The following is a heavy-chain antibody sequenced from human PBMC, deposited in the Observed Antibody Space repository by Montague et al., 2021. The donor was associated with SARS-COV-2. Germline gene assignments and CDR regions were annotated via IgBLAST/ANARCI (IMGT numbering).Heavy chain of an antibody. Sequence: SETLSLTCTVSGGSISSNNYYWDWIRGPPGKGLEWIGSIYDSGSTYYXPSVKSRVTISVDTSKNHFSLKLNSVTAADTAVYYCARRGRKLLPVATTIGGFDIWGQGTMVTVSS. J-gene: IGHJ3*02. CDR3: ARRGRKLLPVATTIGGFDI. D-gene: IGHD5-12*01. CDR1: GGSISSNNYY. CDR2: IYDSGST. V-gene: IGHV4-39*02.